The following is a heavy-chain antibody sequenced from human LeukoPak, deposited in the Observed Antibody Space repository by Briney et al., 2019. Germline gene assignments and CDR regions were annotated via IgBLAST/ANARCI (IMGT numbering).Heavy chain of an antibody. CDR3: ARGYCSGGSCYRLYYYYYMDV. CDR2: IYYSGST. D-gene: IGHD2-15*01. V-gene: IGHV4-59*01. CDR1: GGSISSYY. Sequence: PSETLSLTCSVSGGSISSYYWSWIRQPPGKGLEWIGYIYYSGSTNYNPSLKSRVTISVDTSKNQFSLKLSSVTAADTAVYYCARGYCSGGSCYRLYYYYYMDVWGKGTTVTVSS. J-gene: IGHJ6*03.